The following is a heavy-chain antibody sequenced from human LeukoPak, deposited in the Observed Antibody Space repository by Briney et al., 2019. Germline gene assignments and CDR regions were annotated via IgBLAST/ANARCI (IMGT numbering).Heavy chain of an antibody. V-gene: IGHV3-21*01. CDR2: ISTSSSYI. CDR3: ARDRGETYDFWSGSPPNWFDP. CDR1: GFTFSSYS. Sequence: GGSLRLSCATSGFTFSSYSMNWVRQAPGKGLEWVSSISTSSSYIYHADSVKGRFTISRDNAKNSLYLQMNSLRAEDTAVYYCARDRGETYDFWSGSPPNWFDPWGQGTLVTVSS. D-gene: IGHD3-3*01. J-gene: IGHJ5*02.